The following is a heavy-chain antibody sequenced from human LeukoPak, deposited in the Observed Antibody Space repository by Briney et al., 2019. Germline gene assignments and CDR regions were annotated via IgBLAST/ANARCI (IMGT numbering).Heavy chain of an antibody. D-gene: IGHD2-2*01. CDR3: AKTTAGYCSSTSCLADN. CDR2: IRSKSNSYAT. CDR1: GFIFSGSA. Sequence: GGSLRLSCAASGFIFSGSAMHWVRQASGKGLEWVGRIRSKSNSYATAYAASVKGRFTISRDDSQNTAYLQMNSLRVEDTAVYYCAKTTAGYCSSTSCLADNWGQGTLVTVSS. V-gene: IGHV3-73*01. J-gene: IGHJ4*02.